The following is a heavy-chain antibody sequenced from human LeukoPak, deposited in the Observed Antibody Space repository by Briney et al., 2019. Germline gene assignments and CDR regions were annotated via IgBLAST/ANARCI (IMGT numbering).Heavy chain of an antibody. CDR1: GFTFSSFW. Sequence: GGSLRLSCEASGFTFSSFWMSWVRQAPGKGLEWVANIKEDGGEMFYVDSVKGRFTISRDNAKNSLSLQVSSLRAEDTAIYFCATYLYASSAFDSWGQGTLVTVSS. CDR3: ATYLYASSAFDS. D-gene: IGHD3-22*01. CDR2: IKEDGGEM. V-gene: IGHV3-7*05. J-gene: IGHJ5*01.